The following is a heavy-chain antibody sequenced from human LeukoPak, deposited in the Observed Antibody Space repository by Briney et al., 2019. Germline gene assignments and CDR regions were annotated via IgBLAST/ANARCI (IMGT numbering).Heavy chain of an antibody. Sequence: PGGSLRLSCAASGFTFRNYWMSWVRQAPGKGLEWVAVIWYDGSNKYYADSVKGRFTISRDNSKNTLYLQMNSLRAEDTAVYYCAREIGYSSSSGANYYYGMDVWGQGTTVTVSS. CDR3: AREIGYSSSSGANYYYGMDV. CDR1: GFTFRNYW. D-gene: IGHD6-6*01. J-gene: IGHJ6*02. CDR2: IWYDGSNK. V-gene: IGHV3-33*08.